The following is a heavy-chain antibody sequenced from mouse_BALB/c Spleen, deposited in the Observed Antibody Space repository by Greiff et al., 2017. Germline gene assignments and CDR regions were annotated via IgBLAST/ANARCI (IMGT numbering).Heavy chain of an antibody. CDR2: IRLKSDNYAT. V-gene: IGHV6-6*02. CDR1: GFTFSSYW. CDR3: TVIYYGNYGGFAY. Sequence: EVHLVESGGGLVQPGGSMKLSCVASGFTFSSYWMSWVRQSPEKGLEWVAEIRLKSDNYATHYAESVKGKFTISRDDSKSRLYLQMNSLRAEDTGIYYCTVIYYGNYGGFAYWGQGTLVTVSA. J-gene: IGHJ3*01. D-gene: IGHD2-1*01.